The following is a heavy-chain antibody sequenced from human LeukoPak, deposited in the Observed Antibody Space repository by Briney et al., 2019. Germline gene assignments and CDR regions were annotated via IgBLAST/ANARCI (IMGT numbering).Heavy chain of an antibody. CDR2: IYYSGST. J-gene: IGHJ6*03. Sequence: PSETLSLTCTVSGGSISSYYWSWIRQPPGKGLEWIGYIYYSGSTNYNPSLKSRVTISVDTSKNQFSLKLSSVTAADTAVYYCARIQAYYDSSGYYPGYYYYYYMDVWGKGTTVTISS. V-gene: IGHV4-59*01. CDR1: GGSISSYY. CDR3: ARIQAYYDSSGYYPGYYYYYYMDV. D-gene: IGHD3-22*01.